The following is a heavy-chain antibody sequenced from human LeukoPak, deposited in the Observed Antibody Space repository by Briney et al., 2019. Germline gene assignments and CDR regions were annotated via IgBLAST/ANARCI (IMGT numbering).Heavy chain of an antibody. V-gene: IGHV1-8*01. Sequence: ASVKVSCKASGYTFTSYDINWVRQATGQGLELMGWMNPNSGNTGYAQKFQGRVTMTRNTSISTAYMELSSLRSEDTAVYYCAFIVVVPANGDWFDPWGQGTLVSVFS. J-gene: IGHJ5*02. CDR3: AFIVVVPANGDWFDP. D-gene: IGHD2-2*01. CDR2: MNPNSGNT. CDR1: GYTFTSYD.